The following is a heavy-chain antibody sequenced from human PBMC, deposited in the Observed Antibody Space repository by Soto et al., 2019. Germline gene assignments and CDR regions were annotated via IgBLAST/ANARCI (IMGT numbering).Heavy chain of an antibody. J-gene: IGHJ4*02. CDR3: AKDGGDCSSTSCYYFDY. V-gene: IGHV3-23*01. D-gene: IGHD2-2*01. CDR2: ISGSGGST. CDR1: GFTFSSYA. Sequence: GGSLRLSCAASGFTFSSYAMSWVRQAPGKGLEWVSAISGSGGSTYYADSVKGRFTISRDNSKNTLYLQMNSLRAEDTAVYYCAKDGGDCSSTSCYYFDYWGQGTLVTVSS.